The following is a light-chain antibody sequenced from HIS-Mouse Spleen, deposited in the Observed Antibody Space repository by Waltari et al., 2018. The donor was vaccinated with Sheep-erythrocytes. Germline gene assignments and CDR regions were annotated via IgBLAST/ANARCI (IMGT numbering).Light chain of an antibody. CDR1: SSNIGSNT. V-gene: IGLV1-44*01. CDR3: AAWDDSLNDVV. CDR2: SNN. Sequence: QSVLTQPPSASGTPGQRVTIPCSGSSSNIGSNTVNWYQQLPGTAPKPLIYSNNQRPSGVPDRFSGSKSGTSASLAISGLQSEDEADYYCAAWDDSLNDVVFGGGTKLTVL. J-gene: IGLJ2*01.